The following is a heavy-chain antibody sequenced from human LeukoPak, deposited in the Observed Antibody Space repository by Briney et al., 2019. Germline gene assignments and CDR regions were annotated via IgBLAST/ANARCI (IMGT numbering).Heavy chain of an antibody. CDR2: ISYDGSNK. CDR1: GFTFSSYA. V-gene: IGHV3-30*04. CDR3: ARGVGLYDILTGHHLYYYGMDV. Sequence: GGSLRLSCAASGFTFSSYAMHWVRQAPGKGLEWVAVISYDGSNKYYADSVKGRFTISRDNSKNTLYLQMNSLRAEDTAVYYCARGVGLYDILTGHHLYYYGMDVWGQGTTVTVSS. J-gene: IGHJ6*02. D-gene: IGHD3-9*01.